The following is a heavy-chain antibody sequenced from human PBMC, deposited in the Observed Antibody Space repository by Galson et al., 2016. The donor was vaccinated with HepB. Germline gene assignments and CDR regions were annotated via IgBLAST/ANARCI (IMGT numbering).Heavy chain of an antibody. V-gene: IGHV3-23*01. Sequence: SLRLSCAASGFTFNTYDMTWVRQTPGKGLEWVSGIGGSGGTTFYADSVNGRFTISRDNSKNTLYLQMNSLRAEDPALYYCAKLIFPSYSDFSSGYPPLLLYGLDVWGQGTTVTVSS. CDR1: GFTFNTYD. CDR3: AKLIFPSYSDFSSGYPPLLLYGLDV. D-gene: IGHD3-3*01. J-gene: IGHJ6*02. CDR2: IGGSGGTT.